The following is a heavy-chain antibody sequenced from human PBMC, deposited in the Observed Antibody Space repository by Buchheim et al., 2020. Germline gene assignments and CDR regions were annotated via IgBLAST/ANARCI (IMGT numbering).Heavy chain of an antibody. CDR3: ASSRFDHYSSSSKYYYYYSMDV. D-gene: IGHD6-6*01. Sequence: QVQLQESGPGLVKPSQTLYLTCTVSGGSISSGGYYWSWIRQHPGKGLEWIGYIYYSGSTYYKPSLKSRVTISVDTSKNQFSLKLSSVTAADTAVYYCASSRFDHYSSSSKYYYYYSMDVWSQGTT. CDR1: GGSISSGGYY. J-gene: IGHJ6*02. CDR2: IYYSGST. V-gene: IGHV4-31*03.